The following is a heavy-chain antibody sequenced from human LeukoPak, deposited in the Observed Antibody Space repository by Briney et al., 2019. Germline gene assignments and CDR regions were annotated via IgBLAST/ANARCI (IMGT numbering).Heavy chain of an antibody. CDR1: GFTFSSYG. CDR3: ARDDGSGSGWFDP. Sequence: PGGSLRLSCAASGFTFSSYGMHWVSQAPGKGLEWVAFIRYDGSNKYYADSVKGRFTISRDNSKNTLYLQMNSLRAEDTAVYYCARDDGSGSGWFDPWGQGTLVTVSS. D-gene: IGHD3-10*01. V-gene: IGHV3-30*02. J-gene: IGHJ5*02. CDR2: IRYDGSNK.